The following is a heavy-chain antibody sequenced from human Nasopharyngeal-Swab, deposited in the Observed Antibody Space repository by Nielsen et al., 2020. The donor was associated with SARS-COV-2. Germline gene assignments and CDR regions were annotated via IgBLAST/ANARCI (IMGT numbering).Heavy chain of an antibody. CDR2: ISSTGTTI. D-gene: IGHD5-18*01. Sequence: WIRQPPGKGLEWISYISSTGTTIYYADSVKGRFTISRDNAKNSLFLQMNSLRAEDTALYYCAREMGYSYGWDHWGQGTQVTVSS. CDR3: AREMGYSYGWDH. J-gene: IGHJ4*02. V-gene: IGHV3-48*03.